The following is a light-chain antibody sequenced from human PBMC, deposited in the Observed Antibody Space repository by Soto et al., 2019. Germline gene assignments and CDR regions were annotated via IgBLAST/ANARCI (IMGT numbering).Light chain of an antibody. V-gene: IGKV3-20*01. Sequence: EILLTQSPGTLSLSPGERATLSCGASQTVTNNYLAWFQHRPGQAPRLIIYDASTRATGIPDRFSGSGSGTGFTLNISRLEPEDFAVYYCQQYYSSPRTFGQGTKVEIK. CDR1: QTVTNNY. CDR2: DAS. J-gene: IGKJ1*01. CDR3: QQYYSSPRT.